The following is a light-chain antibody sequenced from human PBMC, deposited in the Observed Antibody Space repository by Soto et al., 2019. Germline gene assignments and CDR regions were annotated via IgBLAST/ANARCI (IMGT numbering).Light chain of an antibody. CDR2: DVS. Sequence: QSVLTQPASVSGSPGQSITISCTGTSSDVGGYNSVSWYQQHPGKAPKLILYDVSNRPSGVSDRFSGSKSGNTASLTISGLQADDEADYYCSSYTSSSTLVYVFGSGTKVTVL. V-gene: IGLV2-14*01. CDR1: SSDVGGYNS. CDR3: SSYTSSSTLVYV. J-gene: IGLJ1*01.